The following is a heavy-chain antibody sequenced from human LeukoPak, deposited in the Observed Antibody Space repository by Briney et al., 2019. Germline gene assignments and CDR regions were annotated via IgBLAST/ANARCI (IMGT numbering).Heavy chain of an antibody. J-gene: IGHJ5*02. V-gene: IGHV3-23*01. CDR2: ISGSGGST. Sequence: PGGSLRLSCAASGFSFSSYNMNWVRQAPGKGLEWVSAISGSGGSTYYADSVEGRFTMSRDNSKNTLYLQMNSLRAEDTAVYYCARGIGSQLRSGWFDPWGQGTLVTVSS. CDR1: GFSFSSYN. CDR3: ARGIGSQLRSGWFDP. D-gene: IGHD3-3*01.